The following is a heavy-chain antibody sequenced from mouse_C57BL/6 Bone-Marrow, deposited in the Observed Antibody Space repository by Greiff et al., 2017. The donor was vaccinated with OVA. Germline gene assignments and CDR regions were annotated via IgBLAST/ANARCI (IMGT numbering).Heavy chain of an antibody. CDR2: IDPENGDT. V-gene: IGHV14-4*01. CDR1: GFNIKDDY. CDR3: TTRWLLAWFAY. D-gene: IGHD2-3*01. J-gene: IGHJ3*01. Sequence: EVQLQQSGAELVRPGASVKLSCTASGFNIKDDYMHWVKQRPEQGLEWIGWIDPENGDTEYASKFQGKATITADTSSNTAYLQLSSLTSEDTAVYYCTTRWLLAWFAYWGQGTLVTVSA.